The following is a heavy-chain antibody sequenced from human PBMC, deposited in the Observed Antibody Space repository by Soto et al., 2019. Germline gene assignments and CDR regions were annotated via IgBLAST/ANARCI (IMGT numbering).Heavy chain of an antibody. CDR1: GFTFSMEA. J-gene: IGHJ4*02. D-gene: IGHD3-22*01. CDR2: ISTNGGST. CDR3: VKGEYYYDSSGYYPFDY. V-gene: IGHV3-64D*06. Sequence: GGSLRLSCSASGFTFSMEAMHWVRQAPGKGLEYVSSISTNGGSTDYADSVKGRFTISRDNSKNTVYLQMSSLRVEDTAVYYCVKGEYYYDSSGYYPFDYWGQGT.